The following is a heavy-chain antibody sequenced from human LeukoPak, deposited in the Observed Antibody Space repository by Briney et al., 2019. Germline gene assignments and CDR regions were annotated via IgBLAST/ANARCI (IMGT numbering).Heavy chain of an antibody. CDR1: GGSIGSYY. J-gene: IGHJ5*02. Sequence: SETLSLTXTVSGGSIGSYYWSWIRQSPGKGLEWLGYIYYSGSTNYKPSLKSRVTISVDTSKNQFSLKLSSVTAADTAVYFCARSITVTRLGNWFDPWGQGTLVTVSS. D-gene: IGHD4-11*01. CDR3: ARSITVTRLGNWFDP. V-gene: IGHV4-59*01. CDR2: IYYSGST.